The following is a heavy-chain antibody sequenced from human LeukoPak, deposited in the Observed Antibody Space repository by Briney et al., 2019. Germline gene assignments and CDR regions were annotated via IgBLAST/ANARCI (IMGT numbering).Heavy chain of an antibody. CDR2: IYYSGST. D-gene: IGHD6-13*01. CDR3: ARVTGYRIEDYFDY. V-gene: IGHV4-59*01. J-gene: IGHJ4*02. CDR1: GFTFSSYY. Sequence: PGGSLRLSCAASGFTFSSYYWSWIRQPPGKGLEWIGYIYYSGSTNYNPSLKSRVTISVETSKNEFSLKLRSVTAADTAVYYCARVTGYRIEDYFDYWGQGTLVTVSS.